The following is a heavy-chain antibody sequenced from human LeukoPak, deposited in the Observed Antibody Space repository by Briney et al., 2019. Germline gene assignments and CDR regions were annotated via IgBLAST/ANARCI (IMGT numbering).Heavy chain of an antibody. CDR1: GFTFSSYS. D-gene: IGHD3-22*01. J-gene: IGHJ4*02. V-gene: IGHV3-48*02. Sequence: GGSLRLSCAASGFTFSSYSMNWVRQARGKGLEWVSYISSSSSTIYYADSVKGRFTISRDNAKNSLYLQMNSLRDEDTAVYYCARDYDSSGYYLAYDYWGQGTLVTVSS. CDR2: ISSSSSTI. CDR3: ARDYDSSGYYLAYDY.